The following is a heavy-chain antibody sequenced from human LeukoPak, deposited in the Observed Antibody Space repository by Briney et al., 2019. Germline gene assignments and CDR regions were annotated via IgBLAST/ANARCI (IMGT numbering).Heavy chain of an antibody. V-gene: IGHV1-46*01. D-gene: IGHD3-16*02. CDR1: GFTFTSYG. CDR2: INPSGSST. J-gene: IGHJ5*02. Sequence: APVKVSCKASGFTFTSYGISWVRQAPGQGLELLGVINPSGSSTLYAQKFQGRVTMTRDMSTTTDYMELSSLRSEDTAVYYCARDNSVGDIAWWFDPWGQGTLVTVSS. CDR3: ARDNSVGDIAWWFDP.